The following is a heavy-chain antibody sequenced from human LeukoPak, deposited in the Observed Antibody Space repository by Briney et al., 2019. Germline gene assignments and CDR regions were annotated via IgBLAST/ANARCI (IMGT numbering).Heavy chain of an antibody. CDR1: GGSFSGYY. V-gene: IGHV4-34*01. D-gene: IGHD5-12*01. Sequence: SETLSLTCAVYGGSFSGYYWSWIRQPPGKGLEWIGEINHSGSTNYNPSLKSRVTISVDTSKNQFSLKLSSVTAADTAVYYCASIVATDTAFDIWGQGTTVTVSS. J-gene: IGHJ3*02. CDR3: ASIVATDTAFDI. CDR2: INHSGST.